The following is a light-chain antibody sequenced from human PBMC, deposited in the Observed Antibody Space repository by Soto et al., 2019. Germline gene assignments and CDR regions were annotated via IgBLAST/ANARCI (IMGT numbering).Light chain of an antibody. CDR3: QSYDISLSCAYV. CDR1: NSNIGADYH. J-gene: IGLJ1*01. V-gene: IGLV1-40*01. CDR2: DNT. Sequence: QSVLTQPPSVSGAPGQTVTISCTGSNSNIGADYHVHWYQLVPVSAPKLLIYDNTNRPSGVPDRFSGSKSGASASLVIAGLEAEDEADYFYQSYDISLSCAYVLGRGRKAIVL.